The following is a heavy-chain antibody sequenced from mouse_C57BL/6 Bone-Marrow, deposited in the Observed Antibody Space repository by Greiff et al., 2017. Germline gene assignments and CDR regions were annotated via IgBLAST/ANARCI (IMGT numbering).Heavy chain of an antibody. J-gene: IGHJ3*01. CDR3: TRIAY. CDR1: GFNIKDDY. V-gene: IGHV14-4*01. Sequence: DVKLQESGAELVRPGASVKLSCTASGFNIKDDYMHWVKQRPEQGLEWIGWIDPENGDTEYASKFQGKATITVDTSSNTSYLQLSSLTSEDTAVYYCTRIAYWGQGTLVTVSA. CDR2: IDPENGDT.